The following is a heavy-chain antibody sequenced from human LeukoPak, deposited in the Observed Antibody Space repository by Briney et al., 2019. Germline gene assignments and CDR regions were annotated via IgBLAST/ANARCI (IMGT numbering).Heavy chain of an antibody. D-gene: IGHD4-17*01. V-gene: IGHV3-21*01. Sequence: PGGSLRLSCAASGFTFSSYSMNWVRQAPGKGLEWVSSISTSSNYIYYADSVKGRFTISRDNAKNSLYLQMNSLRAEDTAVYYCARDQYGDHSPSRVDYWGQGTLVTVSS. CDR3: ARDQYGDHSPSRVDY. CDR1: GFTFSSYS. J-gene: IGHJ4*02. CDR2: ISTSSNYI.